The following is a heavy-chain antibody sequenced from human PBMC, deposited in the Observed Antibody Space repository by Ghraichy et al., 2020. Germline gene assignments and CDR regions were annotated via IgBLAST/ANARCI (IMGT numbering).Heavy chain of an antibody. D-gene: IGHD3-10*02. CDR2: IKGGGSEK. V-gene: IGHV3-7*01. CDR1: GFTFSNYW. J-gene: IGHJ6*04. Sequence: GESLNISCAASGFTFSNYWMTWVRQAPGKGLEWVANIKGGGSEKLYVDSVRGRFTIPRDNAKNSLYLQMTSRRAEDTAVYYCVSVRVPGYNDVAVWGKGTAVTVSS. CDR3: VSVRVPGYNDVAV.